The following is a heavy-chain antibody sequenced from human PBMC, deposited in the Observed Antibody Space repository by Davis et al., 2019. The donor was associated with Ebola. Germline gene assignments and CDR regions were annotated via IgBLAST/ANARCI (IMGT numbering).Heavy chain of an antibody. D-gene: IGHD6-13*01. CDR2: ISSDSNTI. J-gene: IGHJ6*02. CDR3: ARDSRGYYYYYYGMDV. Sequence: GESLKISCAASGFTFSSYSMNWVRQVPGKGLEWISYISSDSNTIYYADSVKGRFTISRDNAKNSLYLQMNSLRDEDTAVYYCARDSRGYYYYYYGMDVWGQGTTVTVSS. CDR1: GFTFSSYS. V-gene: IGHV3-48*02.